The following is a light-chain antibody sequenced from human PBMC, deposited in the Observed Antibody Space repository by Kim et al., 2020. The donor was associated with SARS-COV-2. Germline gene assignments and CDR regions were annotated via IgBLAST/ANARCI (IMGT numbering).Light chain of an antibody. Sequence: QSITSSCAGASSGVGGFSSVSWYQHQPGRAPQLMIYDVSKRPSGVSNRFSGCKSVNAAALTISGRQAEDGADDYCSSYTSSGTLVFGGGTKLTVL. CDR3: SSYTSSGTLV. CDR1: SSGVGGFSS. CDR2: DVS. J-gene: IGLJ2*01. V-gene: IGLV2-14*03.